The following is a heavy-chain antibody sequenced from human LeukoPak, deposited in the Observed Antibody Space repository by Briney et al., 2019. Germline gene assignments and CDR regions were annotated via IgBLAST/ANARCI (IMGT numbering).Heavy chain of an antibody. Sequence: SVKVSCKASGGTFSSYAISWVRQAPGQGLEWMGVIIPIFGTANYAQKFQGRVTITADESTSTAYMELSSLRSEDTAVYYCARDIVVVPAAIVPWGFDPWGQGTLVTVSS. CDR2: IIPIFGTA. CDR3: ARDIVVVPAAIVPWGFDP. D-gene: IGHD2-2*01. V-gene: IGHV1-69*01. CDR1: GGTFSSYA. J-gene: IGHJ5*02.